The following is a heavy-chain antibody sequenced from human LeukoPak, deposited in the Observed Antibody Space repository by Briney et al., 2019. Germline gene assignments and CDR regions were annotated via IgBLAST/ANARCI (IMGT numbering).Heavy chain of an antibody. Sequence: PSETLSLTCTVAGGSISSYYWSWSRQPPGKGLEWIGYIYYSGSTNYNPSLKSRVTISVDTSKNQFSLKLSSVTAADTAVYYCARGFRPRDSGYDYWGQGTLVTVSS. J-gene: IGHJ4*02. CDR2: IYYSGST. V-gene: IGHV4-59*12. CDR1: GGSISSYY. D-gene: IGHD5-12*01. CDR3: ARGFRPRDSGYDY.